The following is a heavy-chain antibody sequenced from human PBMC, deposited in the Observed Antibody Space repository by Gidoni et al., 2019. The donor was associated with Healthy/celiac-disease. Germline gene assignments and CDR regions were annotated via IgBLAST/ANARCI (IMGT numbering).Heavy chain of an antibody. CDR1: GFTFRSYA. J-gene: IGHJ5*02. Sequence: EVQLLESGGGLVQPGGSLRLSCAASGFTFRSYAMSWVRQAPGKGLAWVSAISGSGGSTYYADSVKGRFTISRDNSKNTLYLQMNSLRAEDTAVYYCAKDAWGSSWYNWFDPWGQGTLVTVSS. CDR2: ISGSGGST. CDR3: AKDAWGSSWYNWFDP. V-gene: IGHV3-23*01. D-gene: IGHD6-13*01.